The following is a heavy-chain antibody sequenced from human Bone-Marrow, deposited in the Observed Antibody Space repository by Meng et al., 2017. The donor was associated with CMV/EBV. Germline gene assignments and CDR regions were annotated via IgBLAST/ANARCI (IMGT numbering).Heavy chain of an antibody. D-gene: IGHD6-19*01. V-gene: IGHV4-34*01. Sequence: QGTLQQWGAGLLKPSETLSLTCAVYGGSFSGYYWSWIRQPPGKGLEWIGEINHSGSTNYNPSLKSRVTISVDTSKNQFSLKLSSVTAADTAVYYCAREGHNSSGWSRWGQGTLVTVSS. CDR2: INHSGST. CDR3: AREGHNSSGWSR. CDR1: GGSFSGYY. J-gene: IGHJ4*02.